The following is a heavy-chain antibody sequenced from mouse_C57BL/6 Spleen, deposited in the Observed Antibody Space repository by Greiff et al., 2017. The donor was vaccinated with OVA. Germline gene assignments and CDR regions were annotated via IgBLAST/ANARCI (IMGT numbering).Heavy chain of an antibody. V-gene: IGHV3-6*01. CDR1: GYSITSGYY. CDR3: AISWDDYFDY. D-gene: IGHD4-1*01. Sequence: VQLKESGPGLVKPSQSLSLSCSVSGYSITSGYYWKWIRQPPGNKLEWMDYKSYDGSNNYNPSLKNRITITRDTSTNQFFLKLNSVTTEDTATYYCAISWDDYFDYWGQGTTLTVSS. CDR2: KSYDGSN. J-gene: IGHJ2*01.